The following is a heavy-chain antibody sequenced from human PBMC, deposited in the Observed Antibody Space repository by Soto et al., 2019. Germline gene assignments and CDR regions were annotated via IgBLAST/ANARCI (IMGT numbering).Heavy chain of an antibody. CDR3: ARSVIGRFLEWLSPNWFDP. Sequence: ILSLTCAVYGGSFSGYYWSWIRQPPGKGLEWIGEINHSGSTNYNPSLKSRVTISVDTSKNQFSLKLSSVTAADTAVYYCARSVIGRFLEWLSPNWFDPWGQGTLVTVSS. CDR2: INHSGST. J-gene: IGHJ5*02. CDR1: GGSFSGYY. D-gene: IGHD3-3*01. V-gene: IGHV4-34*01.